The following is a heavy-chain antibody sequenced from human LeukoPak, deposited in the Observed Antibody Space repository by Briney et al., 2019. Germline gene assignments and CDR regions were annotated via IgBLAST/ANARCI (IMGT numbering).Heavy chain of an antibody. Sequence: GGSLRLSCVASGFSVSNNYMSWVRQAPGKGLEWVSGINWNGGSTGYADSVKGRFTISRDNAKNSLYLQMNSLRAEDTALYYCARGYCSSTSCYVFDYWGQGTLVTVSS. CDR3: ARGYCSSTSCYVFDY. D-gene: IGHD2-2*01. J-gene: IGHJ4*02. CDR2: INWNGGST. V-gene: IGHV3-20*04. CDR1: GFSVSNNY.